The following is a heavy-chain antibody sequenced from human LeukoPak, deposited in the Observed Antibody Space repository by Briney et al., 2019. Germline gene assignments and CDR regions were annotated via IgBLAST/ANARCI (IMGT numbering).Heavy chain of an antibody. Sequence: GTSLRLSCAASGFTFSSYGMHWVRQAPGKGLEWVAVISYDGTKKYSADSLRGRFTISRDNSKYTLYLQMNSLRAEDTAMYYCAKEGGSYPYYFDYWGQGTLVTVSS. CDR3: AKEGGSYPYYFDY. CDR2: ISYDGTKK. J-gene: IGHJ4*02. CDR1: GFTFSSYG. D-gene: IGHD1-26*01. V-gene: IGHV3-30*18.